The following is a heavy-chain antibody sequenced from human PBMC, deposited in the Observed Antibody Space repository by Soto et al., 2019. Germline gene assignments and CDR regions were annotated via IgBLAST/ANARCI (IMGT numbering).Heavy chain of an antibody. Sequence: SETLSLTCAVYGGSFSGYYWSWIRQPPGKGLEWIGEINHSGSTNYNPSLKSRVTISVDTSKNQFSLKLSSVTAADTAVYYCARGRYMVRGVRWFDPWGQGTLVTVSS. J-gene: IGHJ5*02. CDR1: GGSFSGYY. CDR3: ARGRYMVRGVRWFDP. V-gene: IGHV4-34*01. D-gene: IGHD3-10*01. CDR2: INHSGST.